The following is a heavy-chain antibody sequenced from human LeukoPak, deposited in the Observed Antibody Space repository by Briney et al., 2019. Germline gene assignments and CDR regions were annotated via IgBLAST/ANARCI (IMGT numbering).Heavy chain of an antibody. CDR1: GGSISSYY. J-gene: IGHJ5*02. Sequence: SETLSLTCTVSGGSISSYYGSWIRQPPRKGLEWVGYIYYSESTNYNPSLKSRVTISVDTSKNQFSLKLSSVTAADTAVYYCAGGKLTIFGVVSHYFDPWGQGTLVTVSS. D-gene: IGHD3-3*01. CDR2: IYYSEST. CDR3: AGGKLTIFGVVSHYFDP. V-gene: IGHV4-59*01.